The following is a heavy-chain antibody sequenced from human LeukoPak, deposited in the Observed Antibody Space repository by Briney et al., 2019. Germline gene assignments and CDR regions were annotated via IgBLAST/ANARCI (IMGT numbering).Heavy chain of an antibody. J-gene: IGHJ6*03. CDR1: GFTFSAYA. CDR2: MSGSGDGT. V-gene: IGHV3-23*01. CDR3: AKMMGQRLYDYCMDV. D-gene: IGHD3-16*01. Sequence: GGSLRLSCIASGFTFSAYAMNWVRQAPGKGLEWVSAMSGSGDGTYYADSVKGRFTISRDNSKNTLYLQMNSLRAEDTAVYYCAKMMGQRLYDYCMDVWGKGTTVTVSS.